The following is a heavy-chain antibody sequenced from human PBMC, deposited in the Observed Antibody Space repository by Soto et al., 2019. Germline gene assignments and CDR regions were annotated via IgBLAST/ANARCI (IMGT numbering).Heavy chain of an antibody. Sequence: VQLVQSGAEVKTPGSSLKVSCTVSGTRFSNYVISWVRQAPGQGLEWLGRFIPIFNTTQYPQKLQGRVTITADKSTNTASLELSSLRFDDTAVYYCAREGRGKKAGYNGLVSLGYWGQGTPVTVSS. J-gene: IGHJ4*02. V-gene: IGHV1-69*06. CDR3: AREGRGKKAGYNGLVSLGY. CDR1: GTRFSNYV. D-gene: IGHD2-2*02. CDR2: FIPIFNTT.